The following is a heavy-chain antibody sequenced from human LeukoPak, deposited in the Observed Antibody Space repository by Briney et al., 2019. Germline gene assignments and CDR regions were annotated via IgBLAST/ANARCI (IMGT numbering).Heavy chain of an antibody. Sequence: PGGSLRLSCAASGFTFSSYGMHWVRQAPGKGLEWVAVIWYDGSNKYYADSVKGRFTISRDNSKNTLYLQMDSLRAEDTAVYYCARGPGYCSSTSCYYYYYYMDVWGKGTTVTVSS. CDR2: IWYDGSNK. J-gene: IGHJ6*03. CDR3: ARGPGYCSSTSCYYYYYYMDV. CDR1: GFTFSSYG. D-gene: IGHD2-2*01. V-gene: IGHV3-33*01.